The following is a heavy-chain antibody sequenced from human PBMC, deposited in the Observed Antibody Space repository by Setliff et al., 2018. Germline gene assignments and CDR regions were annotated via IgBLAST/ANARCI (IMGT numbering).Heavy chain of an antibody. J-gene: IGHJ4*02. CDR2: IIPILGMA. CDR3: AGDYNGDSPGTPLGY. V-gene: IGHV1-69*10. D-gene: IGHD4-17*01. CDR1: GGTFSSYA. Sequence: SVKVSCKASGGTFSSYAISWVRQAPGQGLEWMGGIIPILGMANYAQKFQGRVTITAEKSTSTAYMELSSLRSEDTAVYYCAGDYNGDSPGTPLGYWVQGTLVTVSS.